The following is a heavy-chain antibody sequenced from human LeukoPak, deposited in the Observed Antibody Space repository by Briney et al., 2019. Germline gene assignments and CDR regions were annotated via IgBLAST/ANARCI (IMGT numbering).Heavy chain of an antibody. J-gene: IGHJ3*02. Sequence: GGSLRLSCAASGFTFSSYAMSWVRQAPGKGLEWVSAISGSGGSTYYADSVKGRFTISRDNSKNTLYLQMNSLRAEDTAVYYCARVRLTIFGVVIDAFDIWGQGTMVTVSS. CDR2: ISGSGGST. V-gene: IGHV3-23*01. CDR1: GFTFSSYA. CDR3: ARVRLTIFGVVIDAFDI. D-gene: IGHD3-3*01.